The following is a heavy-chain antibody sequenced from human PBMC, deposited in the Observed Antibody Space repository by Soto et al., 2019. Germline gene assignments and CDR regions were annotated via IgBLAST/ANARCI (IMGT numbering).Heavy chain of an antibody. J-gene: IGHJ6*02. CDR3: AREGQDLTPYGMDV. CDR1: GFIFSRHA. CDR2: IWSGGNIT. Sequence: QVQLVESGGGVVQPERSLRVSCAAAGFIFSRHAMHWFRQAPGKGLPGVAQIWSGGNITYYWDSVRGRFTISRDDSRSTVYLQMNSLRADDTAVYYCAREGQDLTPYGMDVWGPGITVPVSS. V-gene: IGHV3-33*01.